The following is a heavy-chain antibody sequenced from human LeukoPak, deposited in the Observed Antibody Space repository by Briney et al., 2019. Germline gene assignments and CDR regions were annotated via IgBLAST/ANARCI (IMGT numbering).Heavy chain of an antibody. CDR3: ARELIISARRAPYWYFDL. CDR1: GGSISSYY. D-gene: IGHD6-6*01. CDR2: IYTSGST. V-gene: IGHV4-4*07. Sequence: PSETLSLTCTVSGGSISSYYWSWIRQPAGKGLEWIGRIYTSGSTNYNPSLKSRVTISIDMSKNQFSLKLSSVTAADTAVYYCARELIISARRAPYWYFDLWGRGTLVTVSS. J-gene: IGHJ2*01.